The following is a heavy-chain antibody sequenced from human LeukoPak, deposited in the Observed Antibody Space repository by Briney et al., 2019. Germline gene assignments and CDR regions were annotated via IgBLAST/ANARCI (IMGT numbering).Heavy chain of an antibody. D-gene: IGHD6-6*01. CDR3: TSIAAQDY. J-gene: IGHJ4*02. Sequence: GGSLRLSCAASGFTFSGSTMHWVRQASGKGLEWVGRIRSKANSYATAYAASVKGRFTISRDDSKNTAYLQMNSLKTEDTAVYYRTSIAAQDYWGQGTLVTVSS. V-gene: IGHV3-73*01. CDR2: IRSKANSYAT. CDR1: GFTFSGST.